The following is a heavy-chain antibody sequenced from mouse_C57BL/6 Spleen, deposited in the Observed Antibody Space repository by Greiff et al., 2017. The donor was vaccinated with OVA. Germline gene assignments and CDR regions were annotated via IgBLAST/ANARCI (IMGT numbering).Heavy chain of an antibody. D-gene: IGHD6-2*01. J-gene: IGHJ4*01. Sequence: QVQLQQPGTDLVKPGASVKLSCKASGYTFTSYWMHWVKQRPGQGLEWIGNINPSNGGTNYNEKFKSKATLTVDKSSSTAYMQLSSLTSEDSAVYNCARYSLCAIRMSCAMDYWGQGTSVTVSS. CDR1: GYTFTSYW. CDR2: INPSNGGT. V-gene: IGHV1-53*01. CDR3: ARYSLCAIRMSCAMDY.